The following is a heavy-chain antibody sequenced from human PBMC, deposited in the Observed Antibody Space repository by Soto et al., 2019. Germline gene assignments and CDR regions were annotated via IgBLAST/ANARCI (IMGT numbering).Heavy chain of an antibody. CDR3: ARSTDYDILTGYQAYYYYGMDV. CDR1: GFTFSSYA. V-gene: IGHV3-30-3*01. J-gene: IGHJ6*02. Sequence: GGSLRLSCAASGFTFSSYAMHWVRQAPCKGLEWVAVISYDGSNKYYADSVKGRFTISRDNSKNTLYLQMNSLRAEDTAVYYCARSTDYDILTGYQAYYYYGMDVWAQGTTVTVSS. CDR2: ISYDGSNK. D-gene: IGHD3-9*01.